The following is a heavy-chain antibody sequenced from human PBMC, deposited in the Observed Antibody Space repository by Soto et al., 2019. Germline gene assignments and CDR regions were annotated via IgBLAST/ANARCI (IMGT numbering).Heavy chain of an antibody. CDR2: IYSSGNA. CDR3: AKGRGFYSDNYFDP. J-gene: IGHJ5*02. Sequence: QVQLLESGPGLVKPSETLSLTCSVSLDSISNSYWTWIRQPAGKGLEWIGHIYSSGNANYNPSLKSRVTMSLDTSKNQFSLSLKSVTAADTAIYYCAKGRGFYSDNYFDPWGQGPQVTVSS. D-gene: IGHD3-22*01. CDR1: LDSISNSY. V-gene: IGHV4-4*07.